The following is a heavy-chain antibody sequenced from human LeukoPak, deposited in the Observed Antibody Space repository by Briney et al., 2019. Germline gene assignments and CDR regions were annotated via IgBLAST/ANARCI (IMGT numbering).Heavy chain of an antibody. CDR2: MKQDGSEK. CDR1: GFTFGSYY. Sequence: GGSLRLSCVASGFTFGSYYITWVRQAPGQGLEWVASMKQDGSEKYYVESVKGRFTISRDNAKNSLYLQMSSLRAEDTAVYYCARYVISGLWYFDIWGQGTMVTVSS. V-gene: IGHV3-7*01. D-gene: IGHD3-22*01. J-gene: IGHJ3*02. CDR3: ARYVISGLWYFDI.